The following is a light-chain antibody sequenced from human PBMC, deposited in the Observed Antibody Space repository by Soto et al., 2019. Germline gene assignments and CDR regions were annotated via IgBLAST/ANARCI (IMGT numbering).Light chain of an antibody. J-gene: IGKJ1*01. CDR2: DAS. V-gene: IGKV1-5*01. CDR3: QQYKSYSSWT. CDR1: QSINNW. Sequence: DSEMTESPSILCASVGDRVNITGLASQSINNWLAWYQQEPGKAPKVLIYDASNLKSWVPSTFSGSGSGTEFTLSISSLHPDDLATYYCQQYKSYSSWTFGQGTKVDI.